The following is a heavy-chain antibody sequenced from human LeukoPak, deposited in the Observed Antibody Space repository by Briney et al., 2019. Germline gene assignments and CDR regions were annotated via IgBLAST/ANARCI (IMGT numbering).Heavy chain of an antibody. CDR2: ICWNSGSI. V-gene: IGHV3-9*01. J-gene: IGHJ4*02. Sequence: GGSLRLSCAGSGVIFNKYTMHWVREPPQEGVWWGSGICWNSGSIDYADSVKGRFTISRDNTKNTLYLQMNSPRVEDTAFYYCAKDNRRHYTSGPTPDSLRWGQGALATVSS. CDR3: AKDNRRHYTSGPTPDSLR. D-gene: IGHD6-19*01. CDR1: GVIFNKYT.